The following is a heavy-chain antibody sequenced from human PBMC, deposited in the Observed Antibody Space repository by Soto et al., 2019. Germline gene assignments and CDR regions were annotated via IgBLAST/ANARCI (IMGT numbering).Heavy chain of an antibody. J-gene: IGHJ2*01. V-gene: IGHV2-5*02. CDR3: AHGRIRDWYFDL. CDR1: GFSLSTSGVG. Sequence: QITLKESGPTLVKPTQTLTLTCTISGFSLSTSGVGVGWIRQPPRKALEWLALIYWDDDKRYSPSLKSRLTIPKDPAQNLVGLTITSMDPVYTATYYCAHGRIRDWYFDLWGRGTLVTVPS. CDR2: IYWDDDK.